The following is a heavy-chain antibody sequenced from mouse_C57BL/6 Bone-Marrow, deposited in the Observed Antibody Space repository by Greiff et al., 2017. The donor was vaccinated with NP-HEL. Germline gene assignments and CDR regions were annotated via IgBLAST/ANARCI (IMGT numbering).Heavy chain of an antibody. CDR3: VREALVPTWFAY. D-gene: IGHD2-2*01. CDR2: IRSKSSNYAT. Sequence: EVQRVESGGGLVQPKGSLKLSCAASGFTFNTYAMHWVRQAPGKGLEWVARIRSKSSNYATYYADSVKDRFTISRDDSQSMLYLQMNNLKTEDTAMYYCVREALVPTWFAYWGQGTLVTVSA. CDR1: GFTFNTYA. V-gene: IGHV10-3*01. J-gene: IGHJ3*01.